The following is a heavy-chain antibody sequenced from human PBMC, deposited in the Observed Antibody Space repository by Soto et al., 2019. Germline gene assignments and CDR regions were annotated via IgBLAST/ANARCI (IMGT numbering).Heavy chain of an antibody. CDR1: GFTFSSYA. J-gene: IGHJ5*02. Sequence: GGSLRLSCAASGFTFSSYAMSWVRQAPGKGLEWVSAISGSGGSTYYADSVKGRFTISRDNSKNTLYLQMNSLRAEDTAVYYCAKGDIVVVVAAKSPDNWFDPWGQGTLVTVSS. CDR2: ISGSGGST. V-gene: IGHV3-23*01. CDR3: AKGDIVVVVAAKSPDNWFDP. D-gene: IGHD2-15*01.